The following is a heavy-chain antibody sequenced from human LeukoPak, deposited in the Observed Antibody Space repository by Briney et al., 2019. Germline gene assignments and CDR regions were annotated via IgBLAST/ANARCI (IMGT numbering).Heavy chain of an antibody. CDR2: IYSGGST. J-gene: IGHJ6*02. V-gene: IGHV3-66*01. CDR3: ARDFSGSGSYYYYYYYGMGV. Sequence: GGSLRLSCAASGFTVSSNYMSWVRQAPGKGLEWVSVIYSGGSTYYADSVKGRFTISRDNSKNTLYLQMNSLRAEDTAVYYCARDFSGSGSYYYYYYYGMGVWGQGTTVTVSS. D-gene: IGHD3-10*01. CDR1: GFTVSSNY.